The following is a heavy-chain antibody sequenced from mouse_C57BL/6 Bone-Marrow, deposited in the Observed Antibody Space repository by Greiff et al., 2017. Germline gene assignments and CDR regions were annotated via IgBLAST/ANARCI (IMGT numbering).Heavy chain of an antibody. CDR2: INPSTGGT. J-gene: IGHJ2*01. V-gene: IGHV1-42*01. Sequence: VQLQQSGPELVKPGASVKISCKASGYSFTGYYMNWVKQSPEKSLEWIGEINPSTGGTTYNQKFKAKATLTVDKSSSTAYMQLKSLTSEDSAVYYCARSMMVTTTNWVNFDYWGQGTTLTGSS. D-gene: IGHD2-3*01. CDR3: ARSMMVTTTNWVNFDY. CDR1: GYSFTGYY.